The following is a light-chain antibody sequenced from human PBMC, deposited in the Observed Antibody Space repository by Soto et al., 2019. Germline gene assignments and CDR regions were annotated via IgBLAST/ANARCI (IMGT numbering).Light chain of an antibody. CDR3: QQYEAVVT. Sequence: DILMTQSPATVSVSLGDSVSLSCRANESISNNLAWYQQKPGQPPRLLIYSASTRATGIPDRFSGSGSGTDFTLTISRLEPEDVAVYYCQQYEAVVTFGQGTKVDIK. J-gene: IGKJ1*01. V-gene: IGKV3-20*01. CDR2: SAS. CDR1: ESISNN.